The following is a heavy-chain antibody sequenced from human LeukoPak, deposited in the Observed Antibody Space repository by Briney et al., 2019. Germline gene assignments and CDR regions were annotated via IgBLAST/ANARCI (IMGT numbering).Heavy chain of an antibody. V-gene: IGHV3-7*01. Sequence: GGSLRLSCAASGFSFSSYWMSWVRQAPGKGLEWVAIIKQDGNEKYYVDSVKGRFTISRDNAKNSLYLQMNSLRVEDTAVYYCARDGDYYGSGSYRDGFDIWGQGTMVTVSS. D-gene: IGHD3-10*01. CDR3: ARDGDYYGSGSYRDGFDI. CDR2: IKQDGNEK. J-gene: IGHJ3*02. CDR1: GFSFSSYW.